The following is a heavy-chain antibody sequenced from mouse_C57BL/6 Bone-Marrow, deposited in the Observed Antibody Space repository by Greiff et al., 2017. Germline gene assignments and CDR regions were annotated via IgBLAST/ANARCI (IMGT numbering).Heavy chain of an antibody. Sequence: EVQLVESGPGLVKPSQSLSLTCSVTGYSITSGYYWNWIRQFPGNKLEWMGYISYDGSNNYNPSLKNRISITRDTSKNQFFLKLNSVTTEDTATCYCARGGGYWGQGTSVTVSS. V-gene: IGHV3-6*01. CDR1: GYSITSGYY. CDR2: ISYDGSN. CDR3: ARGGGY. J-gene: IGHJ4*01.